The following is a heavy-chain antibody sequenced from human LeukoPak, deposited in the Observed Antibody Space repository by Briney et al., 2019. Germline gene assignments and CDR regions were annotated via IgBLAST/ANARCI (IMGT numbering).Heavy chain of an antibody. CDR1: GYTFTSYG. V-gene: IGHV1-18*01. J-gene: IGHJ3*02. D-gene: IGHD2-2*01. CDR2: ISAYNGNT. CDR3: ARDHCTSTSCYHGAFDI. Sequence: ASVKVSCKASGYTFTSYGISWVRQAPGQGLEWMGWISAYNGNTNYAQKFQGRVTMTTDTSTTTAYMELRSLRYDDTAVYYCARDHCTSTSCYHGAFDIWGQGTMVTVSS.